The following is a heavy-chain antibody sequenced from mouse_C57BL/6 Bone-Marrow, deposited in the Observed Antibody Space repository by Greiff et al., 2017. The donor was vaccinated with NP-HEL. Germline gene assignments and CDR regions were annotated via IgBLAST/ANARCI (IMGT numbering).Heavy chain of an antibody. Sequence: QVQLQQPGAELVKPGASVKMSCKASGYTFTSYWITWVKQRPGQGLEWIGDIYPGSGSTNYNEKFKSKATLTVDTSSSTAYMQLSSLTSEDSAVYYCARLEGPITTVVAPYWYFDVWGTGTTVTVSS. CDR1: GYTFTSYW. CDR2: IYPGSGST. J-gene: IGHJ1*03. D-gene: IGHD1-1*01. V-gene: IGHV1-55*01. CDR3: ARLEGPITTVVAPYWYFDV.